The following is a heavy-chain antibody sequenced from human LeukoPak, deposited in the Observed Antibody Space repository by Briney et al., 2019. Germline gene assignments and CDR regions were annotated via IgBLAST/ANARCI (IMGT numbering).Heavy chain of an antibody. D-gene: IGHD3-22*01. J-gene: IGHJ4*02. Sequence: PSETLSLTCAVYGGSFSGYYWSWIRQPPGKGLEWIGEINHSGSTNYNPSLKSRVTISVDTSKNQFSLKLSSVTAADTAVYYCTRRRYYDPVGLDFWGRGTLVTVSS. CDR3: TRRRYYDPVGLDF. CDR2: INHSGST. CDR1: GGSFSGYY. V-gene: IGHV4-34*01.